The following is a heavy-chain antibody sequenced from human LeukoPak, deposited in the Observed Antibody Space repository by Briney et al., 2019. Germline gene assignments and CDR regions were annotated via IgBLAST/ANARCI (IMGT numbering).Heavy chain of an antibody. Sequence: PSETLSLTCTVSTGAISGYYWSWIRQPPGKGLEWIGYIYYSGSTNYNPSLQSRVTISVDTSNNQFSLRLRSVTAADTAVYYCVRQWGRRVWFDPWGQGTLVTVSS. V-gene: IGHV4-59*08. CDR1: TGAISGYY. CDR3: VRQWGRRVWFDP. CDR2: IYYSGST. J-gene: IGHJ5*02. D-gene: IGHD3-16*01.